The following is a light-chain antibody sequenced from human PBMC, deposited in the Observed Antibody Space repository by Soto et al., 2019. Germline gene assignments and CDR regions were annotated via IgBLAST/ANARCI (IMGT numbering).Light chain of an antibody. CDR1: QSVSSY. V-gene: IGKV3-11*01. CDR3: QQRSNWPRGGT. CDR2: DAS. J-gene: IGKJ5*01. Sequence: EIVLTQSPATLSLSPGERATLSCRASQSVSSYLAWYQQKPGQAPRLLIYDASSRATGIPARFSGSGSGTDFTLTISSLEPEDFAVYYCQQRSNWPRGGTFGQGTRLEI.